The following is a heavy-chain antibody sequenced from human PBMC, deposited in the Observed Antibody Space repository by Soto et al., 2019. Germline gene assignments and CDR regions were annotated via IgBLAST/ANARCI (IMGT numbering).Heavy chain of an antibody. CDR1: GASFSGYY. J-gene: IGHJ5*02. CDR3: ARARVWGTDRYNHWFEP. CDR2: INHSGVT. Sequence: QVHLQQWGAGLLKPSETLSLTCVVYGASFSGYYWSWIRQPPGKGLEWIGEINHSGVTEHNPSLKSRVTMSVDTSKSQFSLNLNSVTAADTAVYYCARARVWGTDRYNHWFEPCGQGTLVTVSS. V-gene: IGHV4-34*01. D-gene: IGHD3-16*02.